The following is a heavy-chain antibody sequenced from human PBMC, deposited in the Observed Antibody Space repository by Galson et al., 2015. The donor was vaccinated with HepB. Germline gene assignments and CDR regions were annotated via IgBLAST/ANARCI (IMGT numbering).Heavy chain of an antibody. V-gene: IGHV4-34*01. D-gene: IGHD2-8*02. CDR3: ARAHRLCTGGGCSSFDY. CDR2: INHRGST. CDR1: GMSFSGHY. J-gene: IGHJ4*02. Sequence: ETLSLTCAVYGMSFSGHYWSWIRKSPGKGLEWIGEINHRGSTKSNPSLKSRVAISVDTSRKQFSLKLSSVTAADTAVYYCARAHRLCTGGGCSSFDYWGQGTLVTVSS.